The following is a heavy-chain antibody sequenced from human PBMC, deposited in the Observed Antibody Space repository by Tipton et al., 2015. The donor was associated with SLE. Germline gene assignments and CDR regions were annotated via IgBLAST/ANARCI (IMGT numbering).Heavy chain of an antibody. CDR3: ARDKHAGIAAAGGWFDP. J-gene: IGHJ5*02. V-gene: IGHV4-61*08. D-gene: IGHD6-13*01. CDR1: GGSISSGDYY. Sequence: TLSLTCTVSGGSISSGDYYWSWIRQPPGKGLEWIGYIYYSGSTNYNPSLKSRVTISVDTSKNQFSLKLSSVTAADTAVYYCARDKHAGIAAAGGWFDPWGQGTLVTVSS. CDR2: IYYSGST.